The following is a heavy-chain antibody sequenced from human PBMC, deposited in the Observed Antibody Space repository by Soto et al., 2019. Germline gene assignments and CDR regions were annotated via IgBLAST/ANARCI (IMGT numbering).Heavy chain of an antibody. J-gene: IGHJ4*02. CDR2: INSDGSRT. D-gene: IGHD3-22*01. CDR3: ARAFSYYSDFDY. V-gene: IGHV3-74*01. CDR1: GFTFSSYW. Sequence: EVQLVESGGGLVQPGGSLRLSCAASGFTFSSYWMHWVRQAPGKGLVWVSRINSDGSRTTYADSVKGRFTSSRDNAKNMVHLTVNSLRSEDTAVYYCARAFSYYSDFDYWGQGTLVTVSS.